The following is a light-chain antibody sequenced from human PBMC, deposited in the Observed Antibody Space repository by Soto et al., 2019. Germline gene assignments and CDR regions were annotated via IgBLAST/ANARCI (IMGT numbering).Light chain of an antibody. J-gene: IGKJ1*01. V-gene: IGKV1-5*01. CDR2: EAS. CDR1: QSISGW. Sequence: DLQMTQSPSTLSASVGDRVTITCRASQSISGWLAWYQQKPGTAPKLLIYEASNLESGVPSRFSGSGSGTEFTLTISSLQPDDFATYYCQQYYSDWTFGQGTKVEIK. CDR3: QQYYSDWT.